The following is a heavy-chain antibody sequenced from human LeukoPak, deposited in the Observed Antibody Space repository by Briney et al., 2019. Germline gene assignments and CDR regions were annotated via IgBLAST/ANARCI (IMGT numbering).Heavy chain of an antibody. Sequence: PSETLSLTCTVSGGYISTYCWNWIRQSAGKGLEWIGRIYASGSTNYSPSLNSRVTISVDKSKSQFSLKLSSVTAADTAVYYCARGDYDTSGYYFFDSWGQGTLVTVSS. J-gene: IGHJ4*02. V-gene: IGHV4-4*07. D-gene: IGHD3-22*01. CDR3: ARGDYDTSGYYFFDS. CDR1: GGYISTYC. CDR2: IYASGST.